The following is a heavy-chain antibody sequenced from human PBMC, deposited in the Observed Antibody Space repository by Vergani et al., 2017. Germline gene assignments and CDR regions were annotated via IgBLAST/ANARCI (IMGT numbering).Heavy chain of an antibody. CDR1: GYTFTSYG. V-gene: IGHV1-69*13. J-gene: IGHJ6*03. Sequence: QVQLVQSGAEVKKPGASVKVSCKASGYTFTSYGISWVRQAPGQGLEWMGGIIPIFGTANYAQKFQGRVTITADESTSTAYMELSSLRSEDTAVYYCARDRKWELGFYYYYYMDGWGKGTTVTVSS. CDR3: ARDRKWELGFYYYYYMDG. D-gene: IGHD1-26*01. CDR2: IIPIFGTA.